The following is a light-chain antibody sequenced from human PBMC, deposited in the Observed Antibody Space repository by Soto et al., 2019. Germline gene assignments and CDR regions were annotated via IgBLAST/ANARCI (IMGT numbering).Light chain of an antibody. CDR1: SSDVGGYNY. CDR3: SSYSSSSILV. J-gene: IGLJ2*01. V-gene: IGLV2-14*01. CDR2: DVN. Sequence: QSALTQPASVSGSPGQSITISCTGTSSDVGGYNYVSWFQQHPGKAPKLMIFDVNNRPSEVSNRFSGSKSANTAALTISGPQAEDEADYYCSSYSSSSILVFGGGTKLTVL.